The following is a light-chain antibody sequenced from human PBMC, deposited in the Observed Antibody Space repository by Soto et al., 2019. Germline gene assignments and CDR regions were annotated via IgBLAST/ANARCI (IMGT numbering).Light chain of an antibody. CDR3: MQGTHWPPWT. Sequence: DVVMTQSPLSLPVTLGQPASISCRSSQSLVYSDGNTYLNWFQQRPGQSPRHLIYEVSDRDSGVPDRFSGSGSGTDFTLKISRVEAEDVGVYYCMQGTHWPPWTFGQGTKVEIK. CDR1: QSLVYSDGNTY. V-gene: IGKV2-30*01. CDR2: EVS. J-gene: IGKJ1*01.